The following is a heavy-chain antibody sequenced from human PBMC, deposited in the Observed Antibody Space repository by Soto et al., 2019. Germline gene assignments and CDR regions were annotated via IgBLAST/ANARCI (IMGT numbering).Heavy chain of an antibody. J-gene: IGHJ5*02. CDR1: GFTFSSYA. Sequence: GGSLRLSCAASGFTFSSYAMSWVRQAPGKGLEWVSAISGSGGSTYYADSVKGRFTISRDNSKNTLYLQMNSLRAEDTAVYYCAKDGWWLPAAMENWFDPWGQGTLVTVSS. CDR3: AKDGWWLPAAMENWFDP. D-gene: IGHD2-2*01. CDR2: ISGSGGST. V-gene: IGHV3-23*01.